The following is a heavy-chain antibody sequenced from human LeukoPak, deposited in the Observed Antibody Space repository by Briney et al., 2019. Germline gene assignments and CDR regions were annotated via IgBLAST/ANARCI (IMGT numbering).Heavy chain of an antibody. D-gene: IGHD3-22*01. Sequence: SVKVSCKASGGTFSSYAISWVRQAPGQGLEWMGRIIPILGIANYAQKFQGRVTITADKSTSTAYMELSSLRSEDTAVYYCARGTGLGITMIVVVDHDAFDIWGQGTMVTVSS. CDR3: ARGTGLGITMIVVVDHDAFDI. J-gene: IGHJ3*02. V-gene: IGHV1-69*04. CDR1: GGTFSSYA. CDR2: IIPILGIA.